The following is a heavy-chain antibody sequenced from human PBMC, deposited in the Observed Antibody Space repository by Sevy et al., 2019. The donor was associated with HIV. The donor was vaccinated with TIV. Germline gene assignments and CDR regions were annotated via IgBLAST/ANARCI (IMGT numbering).Heavy chain of an antibody. CDR2: RSDRSDTI. V-gene: IGHV3-48*01. J-gene: IGHJ4*02. Sequence: GGSLRLSCAASGFMFSNYYMTWVRLAPGKGLEWVSCRSDRSDTIAYADSVKGRFTISRDNAKNALYLQMSSLRGEDTAVYYCARVRDRYCSGGSCYYGYFFDYWGQGTLVTVSS. CDR3: ARVRDRYCSGGSCYYGYFFDY. CDR1: GFMFSNYY. D-gene: IGHD2-15*01.